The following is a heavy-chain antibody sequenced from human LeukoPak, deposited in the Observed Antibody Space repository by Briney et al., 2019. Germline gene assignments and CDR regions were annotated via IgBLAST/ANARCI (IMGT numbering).Heavy chain of an antibody. CDR1: GFTFSSYS. J-gene: IGHJ4*02. CDR3: ARVHDSRDY. Sequence: PGGSLRLSCAASGFTFSSYSMNWVRQAPGKGLEWVSSISSSSSYMYYADSVKGRFTISRDNAKNSLYLQMNSLRAEDTAVYYCARVHDSRDYWGQGTLVTVSS. D-gene: IGHD3-22*01. CDR2: ISSSSSYM. V-gene: IGHV3-21*01.